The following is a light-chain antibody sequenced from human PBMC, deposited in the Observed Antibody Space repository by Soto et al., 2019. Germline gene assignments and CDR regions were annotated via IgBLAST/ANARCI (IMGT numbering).Light chain of an antibody. Sequence: DIQMTQSPSTLSASVGDRVTITCRASQTISTWLAWYQQKPGKAPNLLIYKASSLESGVPSRFSGSGSGTEFTLTISSLQPDDFATYYCQQYSHYQATVGQGTKVDSK. V-gene: IGKV1-5*03. CDR2: KAS. CDR1: QTISTW. J-gene: IGKJ1*01. CDR3: QQYSHYQAT.